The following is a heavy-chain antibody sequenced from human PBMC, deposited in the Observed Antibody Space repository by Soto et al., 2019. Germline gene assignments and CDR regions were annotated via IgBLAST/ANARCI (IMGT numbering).Heavy chain of an antibody. Sequence: GASVKVSCKASGYTFTSYGISWVRQAPGQGLEWMGWISAYNGNTNYAQKLQGRVTMTTDTSTSTAYMELRSLRSEDTAVYYCAIGGWAWGLYSWFAPWGQVTLLTVSS. V-gene: IGHV1-18*01. D-gene: IGHD3-16*01. CDR2: ISAYNGNT. J-gene: IGHJ5*02. CDR3: AIGGWAWGLYSWFAP. CDR1: GYTFTSYG.